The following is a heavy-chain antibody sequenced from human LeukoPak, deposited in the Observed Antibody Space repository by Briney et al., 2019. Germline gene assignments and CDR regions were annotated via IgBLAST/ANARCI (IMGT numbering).Heavy chain of an antibody. Sequence: GGSLRLSCEASGFSFSSYSMTWVRQAPGKGLEWVSSITSSSTYIYFADSVKGRFTISRDNAKNSLYLQMNSLRAEDTAVYYCARVAGSQRTGNFDYWGQGTLVTVSS. CDR1: GFSFSSYS. V-gene: IGHV3-21*01. D-gene: IGHD1-26*01. J-gene: IGHJ4*02. CDR3: ARVAGSQRTGNFDY. CDR2: ITSSSTYI.